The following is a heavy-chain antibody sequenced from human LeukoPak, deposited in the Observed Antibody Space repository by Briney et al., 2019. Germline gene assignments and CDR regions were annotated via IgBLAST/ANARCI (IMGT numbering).Heavy chain of an antibody. CDR1: GFTFSSSA. J-gene: IGHJ4*02. V-gene: IGHV3-30-3*01. CDR2: ISYDGSNK. CDR3: ARDRDSSGWYEGFDY. D-gene: IGHD6-19*01. Sequence: GGSLRLSCAASGFTFSSSAMHWVRQAPDKGLEWVAVISYDGSNKYYADSVKGRFTISRDNSKDTLYLQMNSLRADDTAVYYCARDRDSSGWYEGFDYWGQGTLVTVSS.